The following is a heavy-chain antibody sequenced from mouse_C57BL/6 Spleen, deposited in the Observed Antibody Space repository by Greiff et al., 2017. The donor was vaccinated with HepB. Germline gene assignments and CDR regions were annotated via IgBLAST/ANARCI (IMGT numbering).Heavy chain of an antibody. D-gene: IGHD2-5*01. Sequence: QVQLQQPGAELVKPGASVKMSCKASGYTFTSYWITWVKQRPGQGLEWIGDIYPGSGSTNYNEKFKSKATLTVDTSSSTAYMQLSSLTSEDSAVYYCVYSNYEDYYAMDYWGQGTSVTVSS. CDR1: GYTFTSYW. J-gene: IGHJ4*01. CDR2: IYPGSGST. V-gene: IGHV1-55*01. CDR3: VYSNYEDYYAMDY.